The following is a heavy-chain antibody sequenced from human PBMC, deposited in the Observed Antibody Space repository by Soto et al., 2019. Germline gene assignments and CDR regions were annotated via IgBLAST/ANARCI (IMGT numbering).Heavy chain of an antibody. CDR3: ARAHRGGWD. V-gene: IGHV4-39*02. Sequence: PSETLSLTCTASGDSLSRSSFYWGWVRQPPGKGLEWIGAVYYSGRTYYNSSLQSRVTMSVDAANNHFSLRLTSVTAADTAVYYCARAHRGGWDWGQGTLVTVSS. J-gene: IGHJ4*02. D-gene: IGHD6-19*01. CDR1: GDSLSRSSFY. CDR2: VYYSGRT.